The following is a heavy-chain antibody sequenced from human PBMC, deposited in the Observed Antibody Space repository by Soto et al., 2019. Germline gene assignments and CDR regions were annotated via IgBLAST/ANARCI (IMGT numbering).Heavy chain of an antibody. V-gene: IGHV4-59*01. CDR1: GDSISSYY. CDR3: ALRSMAVVPEY. Sequence: QVQLQESGPGLVKPSDTLSLTCAVSGDSISSYYCMWIRQPPGKGLESIGYLYYGRSANYNPSLKRRVTLSVDTSTNQCSLTLSSMTAADTAVYYCALRSMAVVPEYWGQGTLVTVSS. CDR2: LYYGRSA. J-gene: IGHJ4*02. D-gene: IGHD3-22*01.